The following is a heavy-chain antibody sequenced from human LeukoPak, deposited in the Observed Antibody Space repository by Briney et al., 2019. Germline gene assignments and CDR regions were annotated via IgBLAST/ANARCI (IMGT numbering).Heavy chain of an antibody. CDR3: AREESGSYPPADY. CDR2: INPNSGGT. V-gene: IGHV1-2*02. D-gene: IGHD1-26*01. Sequence: ASVKVSCKASGYTFTGYYMYWVRQAPGQGLEWMGWINPNSGGTNYAQKFQGRVTMTRDTSISTAYMELSRLRSDDTAVYYCAREESGSYPPADYWGQGTLVTVSS. CDR1: GYTFTGYY. J-gene: IGHJ4*02.